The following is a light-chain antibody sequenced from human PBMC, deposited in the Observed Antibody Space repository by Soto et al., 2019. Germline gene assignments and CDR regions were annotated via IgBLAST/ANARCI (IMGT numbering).Light chain of an antibody. Sequence: QSALTQPASVSGSPGQSITISCTGTSSDVGGYNYVSWYQQHPGKAPKLMIYEVSNRPSGVSNRFSGSKSGNTASLTISGLQSEDEADYYCISYTSSSTQVVGTGTKLTVL. J-gene: IGLJ1*01. V-gene: IGLV2-14*01. CDR3: ISYTSSSTQV. CDR1: SSDVGGYNY. CDR2: EVS.